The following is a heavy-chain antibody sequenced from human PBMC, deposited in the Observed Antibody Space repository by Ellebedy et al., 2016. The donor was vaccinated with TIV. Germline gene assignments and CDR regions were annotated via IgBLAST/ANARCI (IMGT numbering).Heavy chain of an antibody. V-gene: IGHV3-7*01. CDR2: IKQDGSEK. J-gene: IGHJ2*01. CDR1: GFTFSSYW. D-gene: IGHD5-18*01. Sequence: GGSLRLSXAASGFTFSSYWMSWVRQAPGKGLEWVANIKQDGSEKYYVDSVKGRFTISRDNAKNSLYLQMNSLRAEDTAVYYCARVKIQLWFFSHFDLWGRGTLVTVSS. CDR3: ARVKIQLWFFSHFDL.